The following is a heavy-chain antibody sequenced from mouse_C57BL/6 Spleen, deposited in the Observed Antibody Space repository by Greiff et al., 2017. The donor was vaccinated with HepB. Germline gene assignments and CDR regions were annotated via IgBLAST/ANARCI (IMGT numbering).Heavy chain of an antibody. D-gene: IGHD4-1*01. Sequence: QVQLQQSGAELVKPGASVKLSCKASGYTFTEYTIHWVKQRSGQGLEWIGWFYPGSGSIKYNEKFKDKATLTADKSSSTVYMELSRLTAEDSAVYFCARHEDRGSNSPDYFDYWGQGTTLTVSS. V-gene: IGHV1-62-2*01. CDR2: FYPGSGSI. CDR1: GYTFTEYT. J-gene: IGHJ2*01. CDR3: ARHEDRGSNSPDYFDY.